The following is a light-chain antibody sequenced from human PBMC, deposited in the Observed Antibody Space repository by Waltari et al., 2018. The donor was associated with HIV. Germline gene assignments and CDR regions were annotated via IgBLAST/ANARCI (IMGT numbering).Light chain of an antibody. CDR3: QSADSDAIRGV. CDR2: KNI. J-gene: IGLJ3*02. CDR1: ALPKQY. Sequence: ELTQPPSVSVSTGPTARITCSGGALPKQYAYWYRQKPGQAPVLVIYKNIERPSGIPERFSGSRSGTTVTLTITEVQAEDEADYYCQSADSDAIRGVFGGGTKLTVL. V-gene: IGLV3-25*03.